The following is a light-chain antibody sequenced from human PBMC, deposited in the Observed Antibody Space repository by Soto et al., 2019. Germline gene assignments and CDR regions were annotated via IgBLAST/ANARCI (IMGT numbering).Light chain of an antibody. CDR3: SLYTSENTYV. CDR2: EAS. J-gene: IGLJ1*01. V-gene: IGLV2-18*01. Sequence: QSVLTQPPSVSGSPVQSVTISCTGTSTDFVSYNRVSWYQQPPGTAPKLIIYEASNRPSGVPDRFSGSKSGNTASLTISGLQAADEADYYCSLYTSENTYVFGTGTKV. CDR1: STDFVSYNR.